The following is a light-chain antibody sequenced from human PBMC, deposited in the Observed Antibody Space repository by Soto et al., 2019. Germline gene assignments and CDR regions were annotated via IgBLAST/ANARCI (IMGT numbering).Light chain of an antibody. Sequence: DIQMTQSPSSLSASIGDRVTITCRASQSISSHLKWYQQKPGKTPELLIYEAFSLQSGVPSRFSGSGSGTDFTLTSSTLQAVDFATYYCQHSHSAPYSFGQGTKLEIK. J-gene: IGKJ2*03. CDR1: QSISSH. V-gene: IGKV1-39*01. CDR3: QHSHSAPYS. CDR2: EAF.